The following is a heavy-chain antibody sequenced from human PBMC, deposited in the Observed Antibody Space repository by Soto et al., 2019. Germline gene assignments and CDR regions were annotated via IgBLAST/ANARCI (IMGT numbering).Heavy chain of an antibody. CDR2: ISYDGSNK. CDR3: ARDSGIRLGALSPPPNYYFDY. V-gene: IGHV3-30-3*01. Sequence: GGSLRLSCAASGFTFSSYAMHWVRQAPGKGLGWVAVISYDGSNKYYADSVKGRFTISRDNSKNTLYLQMNSLRAEDTAVYYCARDSGIRLGALSPPPNYYFDYWGPGTLVTVSS. CDR1: GFTFSSYA. J-gene: IGHJ4*02. D-gene: IGHD3-16*02.